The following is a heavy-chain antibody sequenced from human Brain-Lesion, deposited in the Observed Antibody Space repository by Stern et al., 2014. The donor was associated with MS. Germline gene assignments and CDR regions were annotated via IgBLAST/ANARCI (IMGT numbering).Heavy chain of an antibody. Sequence: QVQLQESGPGLVKPSQTLSLSCTVSGGSISSGGYYWSWIRQPAGKGLEWIGRIFNSGSTSYNPSLKSRVPISIATSKNQFSRRLNSMTAADTAVYYCARGRVVPGFQYYATDVWGQGTTVIVSS. CDR2: IFNSGST. V-gene: IGHV4-61*02. CDR1: GGSISSGGYY. D-gene: IGHD2-2*01. J-gene: IGHJ6*02. CDR3: ARGRVVPGFQYYATDV.